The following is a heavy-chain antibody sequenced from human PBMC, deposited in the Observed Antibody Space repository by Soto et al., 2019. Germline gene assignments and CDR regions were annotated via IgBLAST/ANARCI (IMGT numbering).Heavy chain of an antibody. CDR3: AKREYQPYYYGMDV. V-gene: IGHV3-23*01. CDR2: ISGGGGST. J-gene: IGHJ6*02. D-gene: IGHD2-2*01. Sequence: EVQLLESGGDLVQPGGSLRLSCAASGLTFSSYGMSWVRQAPGKGLEWVSSISGGGGSTYSADSVKGRFTISRDNSKNTLYLQMNSLRADDTAVYYCAKREYQPYYYGMDVWGQGTTVTVSS. CDR1: GLTFSSYG.